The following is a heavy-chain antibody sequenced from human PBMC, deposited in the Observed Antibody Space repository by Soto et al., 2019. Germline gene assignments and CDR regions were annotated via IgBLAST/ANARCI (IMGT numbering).Heavy chain of an antibody. Sequence: PGGSLRLSCAASGFTFSSYAMSWVRQAPGKGLEWVSAISGSGGSTYYADSVKGRFTISRDNSKNTLYLQMNSLRAEDTAVYYCAKDWSYCSSTSCYPVVWGQGTLVTVSS. J-gene: IGHJ4*02. D-gene: IGHD2-2*01. CDR1: GFTFSSYA. CDR2: ISGSGGST. V-gene: IGHV3-23*01. CDR3: AKDWSYCSSTSCYPVV.